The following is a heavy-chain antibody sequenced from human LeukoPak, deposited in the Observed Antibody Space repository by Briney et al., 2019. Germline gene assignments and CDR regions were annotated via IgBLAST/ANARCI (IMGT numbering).Heavy chain of an antibody. CDR3: ARWSGYFLGFDY. CDR1: GFTVSSNY. Sequence: GSLRLSCAASGFTVSSNYMSWVRQPPGKGLEWIGSIYYSGSTYYNPSLKSRATISVDTSKNQFSLKLSSVTAADTAVYYCARWSGYFLGFDYWGQGTLVTVSS. CDR2: IYYSGST. J-gene: IGHJ4*02. D-gene: IGHD3-3*01. V-gene: IGHV4-39*01.